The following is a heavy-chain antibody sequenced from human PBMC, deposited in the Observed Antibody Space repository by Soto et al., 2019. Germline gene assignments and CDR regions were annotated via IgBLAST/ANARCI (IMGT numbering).Heavy chain of an antibody. J-gene: IGHJ4*02. CDR2: FIPAYRIL. Sequence: QVLLVQSGAEVKKPGSSVKISCKASGGSFGNSAINWVRQTPGQGLEWLGGFIPAYRILNFANRFKGRGTITADASTCTAFMTLSGLASNDTAVYYCAKGVILIGYFTVDSWGQGTRVTVSS. V-gene: IGHV1-69*01. D-gene: IGHD3-9*01. CDR3: AKGVILIGYFTVDS. CDR1: GGSFGNSA.